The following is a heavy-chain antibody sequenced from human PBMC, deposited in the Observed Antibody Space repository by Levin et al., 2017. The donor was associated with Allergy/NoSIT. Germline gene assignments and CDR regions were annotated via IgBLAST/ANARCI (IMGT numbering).Heavy chain of an antibody. CDR3: ARDDSFTGYQRFDAMDV. V-gene: IGHV3-21*01. J-gene: IGHJ6*02. CDR1: GFTFSTYA. D-gene: IGHD3-9*01. CDR2: INTISSHI. Sequence: LTCAASGFTFSTYALNWVRQAPGKGLEWVSSINTISSHIYYANSVRGRFTISRDNARNSLYLQMSSLRPEDTAVYYCARDDSFTGYQRFDAMDVWGRGTTVTVSS.